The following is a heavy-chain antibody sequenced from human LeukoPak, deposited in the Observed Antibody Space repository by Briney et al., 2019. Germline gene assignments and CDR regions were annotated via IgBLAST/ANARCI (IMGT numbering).Heavy chain of an antibody. CDR1: GLTFSSYW. V-gene: IGHV3-74*01. D-gene: IGHD3-3*01. CDR2: INSDGSST. CDR3: ARQEGHQSISYYDFWSGYLNENWFDP. Sequence: QPGGSLRLSCAASGLTFSSYWMHWVRQAPGKGLVWVSRINSDGSSTSYADSVKGRFTISRDNAKNTLYLQMNSLRAEDTAVYYCARQEGHQSISYYDFWSGYLNENWFDPWGQGTLVTVST. J-gene: IGHJ5*02.